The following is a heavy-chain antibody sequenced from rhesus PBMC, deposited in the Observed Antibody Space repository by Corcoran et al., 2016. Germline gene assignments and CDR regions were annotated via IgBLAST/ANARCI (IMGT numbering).Heavy chain of an antibody. V-gene: IGHV4-169*01. CDR3: ARWRGSWGLDY. Sequence: QLQLQESGPGLVKSSETLSVTCAVSGGSISSSYWSWIRQAPGKGLEGIGYIYGSGSSPNYNPSLKSRVTLSVDTSKNPLSLALSSVTTADTAVYYCARWRGSWGLDYWGQGVLVTVSS. CDR1: GGSISSSY. D-gene: IGHD6-25*01. CDR2: IYGSGSSP. J-gene: IGHJ4*01.